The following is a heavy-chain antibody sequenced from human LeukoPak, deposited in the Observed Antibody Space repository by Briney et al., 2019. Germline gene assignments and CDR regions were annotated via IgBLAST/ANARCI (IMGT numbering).Heavy chain of an antibody. CDR2: ISYDGSNI. J-gene: IGHJ6*02. D-gene: IGHD3-16*01. Sequence: GGSLRLSCAASGFIFSSSAMHCVRRAPGKGLEWGAVISYDGSNIYPGDPVKGRFTISRDNAKKKLYLEMKSLRAEDTAVYYCSKDPLYTYDDSRVSYGMDVWGQGTTVTVSS. CDR3: SKDPLYTYDDSRVSYGMDV. CDR1: GFIFSSSA. V-gene: IGHV3-30*18.